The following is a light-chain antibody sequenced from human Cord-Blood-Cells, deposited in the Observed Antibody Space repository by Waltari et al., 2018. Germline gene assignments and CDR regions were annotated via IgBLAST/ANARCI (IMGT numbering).Light chain of an antibody. Sequence: IVLMTPPGTPSSSPVGDAILSSRASHSVSSNYLAWYQQKPGQVPRLLIYAASTRPTGIPDRFSGSGSGTDFTLTISRLEPEDFAVYYCQQYGSAPRTFGQGTKVEIK. V-gene: IGKV3-20*01. CDR3: QQYGSAPRT. CDR2: AAS. J-gene: IGKJ1*01. CDR1: HSVSSNY.